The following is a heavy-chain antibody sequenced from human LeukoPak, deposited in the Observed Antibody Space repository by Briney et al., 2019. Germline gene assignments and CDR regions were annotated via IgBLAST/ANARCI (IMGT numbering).Heavy chain of an antibody. D-gene: IGHD1-1*01. CDR2: MSGSGDST. Sequence: GGSLRLSCAASEFSVGSNYMTWVRQAPGKGLEWVSFMSGSGDSTYYADSVKGRFTISRDNSKNTLYLQMNSLRAEDTAVYYCAKGRVRQFDPFDYWGQGTLVTVSS. V-gene: IGHV3-23*01. CDR3: AKGRVRQFDPFDY. CDR1: EFSVGSNY. J-gene: IGHJ4*02.